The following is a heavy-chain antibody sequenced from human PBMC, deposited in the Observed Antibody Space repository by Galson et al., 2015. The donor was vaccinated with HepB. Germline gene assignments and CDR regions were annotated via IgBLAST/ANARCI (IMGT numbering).Heavy chain of an antibody. CDR3: ARVTAAAGTFYGMDV. J-gene: IGHJ6*02. CDR1: GYTFTGYY. D-gene: IGHD6-13*01. Sequence: SVKVSCKASGYTFTGYYMHWVRQAPGQGLEWMGRINPNSGGTNYAQKFQGRVTMTRDTSISTAYMELSRLRSDDTAVYYCARVTAAAGTFYGMDVWGQGTTVTVSS. V-gene: IGHV1-2*06. CDR2: INPNSGGT.